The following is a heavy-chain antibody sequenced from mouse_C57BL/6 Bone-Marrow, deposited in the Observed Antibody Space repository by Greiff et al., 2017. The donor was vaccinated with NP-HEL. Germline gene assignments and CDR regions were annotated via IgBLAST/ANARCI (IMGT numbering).Heavy chain of an antibody. J-gene: IGHJ4*01. CDR2: IYPGSGST. D-gene: IGHD1-1*01. Sequence: QVQLQQPGAELVKPGASVKMSCKASGYTFTSYWITWVKQRPGQGLEWIGDIYPGSGSTNYNEKFKSKATLTVDTSSSTAYMQLSSLTSEDSAVYYCARWIYYYGSSYVYYAMDYWGQGTSVTVSS. V-gene: IGHV1-55*01. CDR1: GYTFTSYW. CDR3: ARWIYYYGSSYVYYAMDY.